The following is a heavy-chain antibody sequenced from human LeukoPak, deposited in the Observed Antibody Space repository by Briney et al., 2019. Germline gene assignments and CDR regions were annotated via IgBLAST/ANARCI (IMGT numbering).Heavy chain of an antibody. J-gene: IGHJ6*03. CDR3: AREPPSDSGSYSHYYYYMDV. D-gene: IGHD1-26*01. CDR1: GGSISSGDYY. V-gene: IGHV4-30-4*08. CDR2: IYYSGST. Sequence: SQTLSLTCTVSGGSISSGDYYWSWIRQPPGKGLEWIGYIYYSGSTYYNPSLKSRVTISVDTSKNQFSLKLSSVTAADTAVYYCAREPPSDSGSYSHYYYYMDVWGKGTTVTVSS.